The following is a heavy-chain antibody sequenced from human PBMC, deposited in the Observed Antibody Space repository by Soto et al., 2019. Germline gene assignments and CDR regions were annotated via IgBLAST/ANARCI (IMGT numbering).Heavy chain of an antibody. CDR2: IYYSGST. Sequence: QLQLQESGPGLVKPSETLSLTCTVSGGSISSSSYYWGWIRQPPGKGLEWIGSIYYSGSTYYNPSLKSRVTISVDTTKNQFSLKLSSVTAADTAVYYCARGEGGYCSGGSCYNWFDPWGQGTLVTVSS. D-gene: IGHD2-15*01. CDR1: GGSISSSSYY. J-gene: IGHJ5*02. V-gene: IGHV4-39*01. CDR3: ARGEGGYCSGGSCYNWFDP.